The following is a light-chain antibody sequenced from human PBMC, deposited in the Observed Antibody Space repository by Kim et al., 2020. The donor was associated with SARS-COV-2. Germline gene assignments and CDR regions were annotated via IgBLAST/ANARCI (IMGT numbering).Light chain of an antibody. J-gene: IGLJ3*02. CDR1: NIGSKN. V-gene: IGLV3-9*01. Sequence: LALGQTARITCEENNIGSKNVHWYQQKPGQAPVLVIYRDTNRPSGIPERFSGSNSGNTATLTISRAQVGDEADYYCQVWDSTWVFGGGTQLTVL. CDR3: QVWDSTWV. CDR2: RDT.